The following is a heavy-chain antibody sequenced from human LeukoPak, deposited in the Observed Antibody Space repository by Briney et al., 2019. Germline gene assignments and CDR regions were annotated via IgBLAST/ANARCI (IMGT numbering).Heavy chain of an antibody. Sequence: ASVKVSCKASGYTFTSYGITWVRPAPGQGLEWMGWINAYNGNPHYAQKLQGRVTMTTDTSTGTAYMELRSLRSDDTAVYYCARGSSVYDYWGQGTLVTVSS. D-gene: IGHD3-10*01. CDR2: INAYNGNP. CDR1: GYTFTSYG. V-gene: IGHV1-18*01. J-gene: IGHJ4*02. CDR3: ARGSSVYDY.